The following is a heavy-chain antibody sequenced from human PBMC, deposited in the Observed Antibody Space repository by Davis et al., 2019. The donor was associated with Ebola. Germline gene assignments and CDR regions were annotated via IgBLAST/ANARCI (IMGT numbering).Heavy chain of an antibody. CDR3: ARTGRGGDYEYFQH. V-gene: IGHV5-51*01. CDR1: GFTFSGSA. D-gene: IGHD4-17*01. Sequence: PGGSLRLSCAASGFTFSGSAMHWVRQASGKGLEWMGIIYPGDSDTRYSPSFQGQVTISADKSISTAYLQWSSLKASDTAMYYCARTGRGGDYEYFQHWGQGTLVTVSS. J-gene: IGHJ1*01. CDR2: IYPGDSDT.